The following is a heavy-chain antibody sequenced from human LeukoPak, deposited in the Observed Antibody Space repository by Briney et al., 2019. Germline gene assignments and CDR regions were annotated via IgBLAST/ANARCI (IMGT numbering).Heavy chain of an antibody. CDR1: GYTFTSYG. D-gene: IGHD3-10*01. CDR2: ISTYNGNT. CDR3: ARDRATMVRGVIGGDYFDY. V-gene: IGHV1-18*01. Sequence: ASVKVSCKASGYTFTSYGISWVRQAPRQGLEWMGWISTYNGNTNYAQKLQGRVTMTTDTSTSTAYMELRSLRSDDTAVYYCARDRATMVRGVIGGDYFDYWGQGTLVTVSS. J-gene: IGHJ4*02.